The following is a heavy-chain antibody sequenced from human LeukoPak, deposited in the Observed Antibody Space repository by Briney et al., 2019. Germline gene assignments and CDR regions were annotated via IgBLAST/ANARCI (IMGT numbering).Heavy chain of an antibody. CDR1: GYTFTSYY. CDR3: ARVVWQLRAFDI. V-gene: IGHV1-46*01. J-gene: IGHJ3*02. Sequence: ASVKVSCKASGYTFTSYYMHWARQAPGQGLEWMGIINPSGGSTSYAQKFQGRVTMTRDTSTSTVYMELSSLRSEDTAVYYCARVVWQLRAFDIWGQGTMVTVSS. D-gene: IGHD6-13*01. CDR2: INPSGGST.